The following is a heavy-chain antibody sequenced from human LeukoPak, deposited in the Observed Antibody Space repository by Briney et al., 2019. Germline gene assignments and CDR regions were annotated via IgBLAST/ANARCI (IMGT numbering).Heavy chain of an antibody. D-gene: IGHD6-13*01. CDR1: GFTFSSYP. CDR3: ARGASSSWYPTGLDWRPKVKWYLDL. CDR2: ISGSGDST. Sequence: GGALILSCAASGFTFSSYPMSLGRQAPGKVLELVPAISGSGDSTYYADSVKGRFSISRDNSKNTLYLQMNRLRAEDTAVYYCARGASSSWYPTGLDWRPKVKWYLDLWGRGTLVTVSS. J-gene: IGHJ2*01. V-gene: IGHV3-23*01.